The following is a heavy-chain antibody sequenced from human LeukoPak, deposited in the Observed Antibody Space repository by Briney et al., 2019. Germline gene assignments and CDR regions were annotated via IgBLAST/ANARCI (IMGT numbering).Heavy chain of an antibody. Sequence: SETLSLTCTVAGGSISSSSYYWGWIRQPPGKGLEWIGSNYYRGSTNYNPSLKSRVTISVDTSKNEFSLKLSSVTAADTAVYYCAGLYDSSGYYSRSYYYYMDVWGKGTTVTVSS. CDR2: NYYRGST. CDR3: AGLYDSSGYYSRSYYYYMDV. D-gene: IGHD3-22*01. V-gene: IGHV4-39*07. CDR1: GGSISSSSYY. J-gene: IGHJ6*03.